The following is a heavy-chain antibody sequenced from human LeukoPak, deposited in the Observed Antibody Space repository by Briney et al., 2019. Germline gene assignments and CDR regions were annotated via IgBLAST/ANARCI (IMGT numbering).Heavy chain of an antibody. CDR1: GFTFSSYA. Sequence: PGGSLRLSCAASGFTFSSYAMSWVRQAPGKGLEWDSAISGSGGSTYYADSVKGRFTISRDNSKNTLYLQMNSLRAEDTAVYYCARGGGYSYGYGSFDYWGQGTLVTVSS. CDR2: ISGSGGST. CDR3: ARGGGYSYGYGSFDY. J-gene: IGHJ4*02. V-gene: IGHV3-23*01. D-gene: IGHD5-18*01.